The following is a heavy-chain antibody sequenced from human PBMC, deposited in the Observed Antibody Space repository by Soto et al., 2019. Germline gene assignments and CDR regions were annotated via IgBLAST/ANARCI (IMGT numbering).Heavy chain of an antibody. J-gene: IGHJ6*01. CDR3: ARGPRGYVYYHGMDV. CDR1: GGSISSYY. Sequence: SETLSLTCTVSGGSISSYYCSWIRQSAGKGLEWIGRIDTSGTTNYNPSLKSRVTMSVDASKNQFSLNLSSVTAADTAVYYCARGPRGYVYYHGMDVWGQGTTVTVCS. D-gene: IGHD3-10*01. V-gene: IGHV4-4*07. CDR2: IDTSGTT.